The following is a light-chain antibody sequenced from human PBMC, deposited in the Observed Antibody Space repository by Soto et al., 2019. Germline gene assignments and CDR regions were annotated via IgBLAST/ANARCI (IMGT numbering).Light chain of an antibody. CDR1: QSLLQSNGYNY. CDR3: MQALQAPRA. Sequence: DIVMTQSPLCLPVTPGEPASISCRSSQSLLQSNGYNYLDWYVQKPGQSPQLLIYLGSNRASGVPDRFSRSVSGTEFTLKISRVEAEDFGVYYCMQALQAPRAFGQGTKVEIK. CDR2: LGS. J-gene: IGKJ1*01. V-gene: IGKV2-28*01.